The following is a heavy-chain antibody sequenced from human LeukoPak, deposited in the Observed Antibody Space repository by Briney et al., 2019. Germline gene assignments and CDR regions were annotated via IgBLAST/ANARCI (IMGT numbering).Heavy chain of an antibody. Sequence: QPGGSLRLSCAASGFTFSSYAMHWVRQAPGKGLEWVAVISYDGSNKYYADSVKGRFTISRDNSKNTLYLQMNSLRAEDTAVYYCARSFRSSSGYLCDYWGQGTLVTVSS. CDR1: GFTFSSYA. CDR2: ISYDGSNK. J-gene: IGHJ4*02. V-gene: IGHV3-30-3*01. D-gene: IGHD3-22*01. CDR3: ARSFRSSSGYLCDY.